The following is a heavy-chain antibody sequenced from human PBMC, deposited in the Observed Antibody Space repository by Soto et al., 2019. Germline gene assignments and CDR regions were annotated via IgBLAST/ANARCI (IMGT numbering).Heavy chain of an antibody. D-gene: IGHD3-16*01. J-gene: IGHJ4*02. Sequence: GGSLRLSCAASGFSFSTYWMSWVRQAPGKGLEWVAHISQDGSDIYYVDSVKGRFTISRDNTKNSLFLQMNSLRAEDTAVYYCLRDGGLTWGQGTLVTVSS. CDR1: GFSFSTYW. CDR2: ISQDGSDI. V-gene: IGHV3-7*04. CDR3: LRDGGLT.